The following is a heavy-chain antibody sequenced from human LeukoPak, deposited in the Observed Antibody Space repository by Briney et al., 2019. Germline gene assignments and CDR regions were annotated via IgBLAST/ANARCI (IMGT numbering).Heavy chain of an antibody. CDR1: GFTFSSYG. CDR2: IDSSSGYM. V-gene: IGHV3-21*06. J-gene: IGHJ4*02. CDR3: LRGDRRDY. Sequence: PGWSLRLSFATSGFTFSSYGMHWVRQAPGKVLEWVSSIDSSSGYMFYSDSVKGRFIISRDNAKNSLYLPMNSLRAEDTAVYYCLRGDRRDYWGQGTLVTVSS.